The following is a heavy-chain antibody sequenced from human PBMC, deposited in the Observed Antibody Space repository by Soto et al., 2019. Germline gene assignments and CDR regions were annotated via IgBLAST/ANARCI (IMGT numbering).Heavy chain of an antibody. V-gene: IGHV4-31*03. CDR1: GGSISSGGYY. J-gene: IGHJ3*02. CDR3: ARENLVAAAGFDAFDI. D-gene: IGHD6-13*01. Sequence: SETLSLTCTVSGGSISSGGYYWSWIRQHPGKGLEWIGYIYYSGSTYYNPSLKSRVTISVDTSKNQFSLKLSSVTAADTAVYYCARENLVAAAGFDAFDIWGQGTMVTVSS. CDR2: IYYSGST.